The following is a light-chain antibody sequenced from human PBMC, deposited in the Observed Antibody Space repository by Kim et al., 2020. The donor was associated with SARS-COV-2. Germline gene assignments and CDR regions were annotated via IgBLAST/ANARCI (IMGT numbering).Light chain of an antibody. J-gene: IGLJ2*01. Sequence: RVTISCSGSSYNIGGNTVNWYQQLPGTAPKLLIYSDTQRPSGVPDRFSGSKSGTSASLAISGLQSEDEADYYCAAWDDSLNPHVVFGGGTQLTVL. CDR3: AAWDDSLNPHVV. CDR1: SYNIGGNT. V-gene: IGLV1-44*01. CDR2: SDT.